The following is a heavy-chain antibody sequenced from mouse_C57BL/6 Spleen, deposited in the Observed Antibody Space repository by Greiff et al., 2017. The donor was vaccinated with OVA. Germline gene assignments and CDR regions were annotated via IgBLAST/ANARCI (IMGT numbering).Heavy chain of an antibody. Sequence: VQVVESGPELVKPGASVKISCKASGYAFSSSWMNWVKQRPGKGLEWIGRIYPGDGDTNYNGKFKGKATLTADKSSSTAYMQLSSLTSEDSAVYFCARDYDGVGYAMDYWGQGTSVTVSS. V-gene: IGHV1-82*01. CDR3: ARDYDGVGYAMDY. J-gene: IGHJ4*01. CDR1: GYAFSSSW. CDR2: IYPGDGDT. D-gene: IGHD2-4*01.